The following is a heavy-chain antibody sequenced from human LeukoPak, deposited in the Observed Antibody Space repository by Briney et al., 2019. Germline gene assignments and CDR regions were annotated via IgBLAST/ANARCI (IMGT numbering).Heavy chain of an antibody. D-gene: IGHD3-10*01. CDR3: ARDRTYYYGSGSGYYMDV. V-gene: IGHV4-59*12. Sequence: SETLSLTCTVSGGSITTYYWSWIRQPPGKGLEWIGYIYYSRGTMYNPSLKSRVTISVDTSKNQFSLKLSSVTAADTAVYYCARDRTYYYGSGSGYYMDVWGKGTTVTVSS. CDR2: IYYSRGT. J-gene: IGHJ6*03. CDR1: GGSITTYY.